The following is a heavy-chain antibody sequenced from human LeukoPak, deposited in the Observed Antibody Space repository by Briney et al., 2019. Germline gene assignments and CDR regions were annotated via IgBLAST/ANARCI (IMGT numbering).Heavy chain of an antibody. CDR2: INHSGST. Sequence: SETLSLTCTVSGGSISSSPYYWSWIRQPPGKGLEWIGEINHSGSTNYNPSLKSRVTISVDTSKNQFSLKLSSVTAADTAVYYCARADRIAVAGTGAFDIWGQGTMVTVSS. V-gene: IGHV4-39*07. J-gene: IGHJ3*02. D-gene: IGHD6-19*01. CDR3: ARADRIAVAGTGAFDI. CDR1: GGSISSSPYY.